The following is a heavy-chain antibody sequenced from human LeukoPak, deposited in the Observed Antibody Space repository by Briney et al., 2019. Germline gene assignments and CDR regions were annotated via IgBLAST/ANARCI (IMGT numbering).Heavy chain of an antibody. CDR1: GFTFSTYA. CDR2: ISYDGSNK. J-gene: IGHJ4*02. D-gene: IGHD3-22*01. Sequence: PGRSLRLSCAASGFTFSTYAMHWVRQAPGKGLEWVAVISYDGSNKYYADSVKGRFTISRDNSKNTLYLQMNSLRAEDTAVYYCARDLGVVITGVDYWGQGTLVTVSS. V-gene: IGHV3-30*04. CDR3: ARDLGVVITGVDY.